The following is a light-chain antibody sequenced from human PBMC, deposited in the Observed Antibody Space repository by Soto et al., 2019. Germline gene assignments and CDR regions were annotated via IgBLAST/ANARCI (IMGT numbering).Light chain of an antibody. CDR3: HQYGGSPTWT. J-gene: IGKJ1*01. V-gene: IGKV3-20*01. CDR1: QSVSTSY. Sequence: EIVLTQSPGTLSLSPGERATLSCRASQSVSTSYFAWYQQKPCQAPRLRIYGTSSRATGIPDRFSGGGSGTDFSLTISRLEPDDFAVYYCHQYGGSPTWTFGQGTKVEIK. CDR2: GTS.